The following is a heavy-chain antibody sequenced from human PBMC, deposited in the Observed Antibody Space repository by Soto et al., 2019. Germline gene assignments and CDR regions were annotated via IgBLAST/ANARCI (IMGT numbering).Heavy chain of an antibody. D-gene: IGHD3-16*01. CDR1: GFTFSSYG. Sequence: QVQLVESGGGVVQPGRSLRLSCAASGFTFSSYGMHWVRQAPGKGLEWVAVIWYDGSNKYYADSVKGRFTISRDNSKNRLYLQMNSLRAEDTAGYYCARDLVEMAAIWGGGFGGWGQGTLVTVSS. CDR3: ARDLVEMAAIWGGGFGG. J-gene: IGHJ4*02. V-gene: IGHV3-33*01. CDR2: IWYDGSNK.